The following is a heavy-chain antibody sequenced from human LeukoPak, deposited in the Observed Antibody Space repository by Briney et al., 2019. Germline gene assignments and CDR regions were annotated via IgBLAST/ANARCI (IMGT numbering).Heavy chain of an antibody. J-gene: IGHJ6*03. V-gene: IGHV1-46*01. D-gene: IGHD2-15*01. CDR2: INPSGGST. CDR3: ARSAAFVDYYYYMDV. CDR1: GYTFTSYY. Sequence: ASVKVSCKASGYTFTSYYMRWVRQAPGQGLEWMGIINPSGGSTSYAQKFQGRVTMTRDMSTSTVYMELSSLRSEDTAVYYCARSAAFVDYYYYMDVWGKGTTVTVSS.